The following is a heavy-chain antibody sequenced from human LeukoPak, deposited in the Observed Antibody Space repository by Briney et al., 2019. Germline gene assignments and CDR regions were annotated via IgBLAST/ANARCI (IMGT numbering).Heavy chain of an antibody. D-gene: IGHD6-19*01. J-gene: IGHJ4*02. V-gene: IGHV3-23*01. Sequence: AGSLRLSCAASGFTFSSYAMSWVRQAPGKGLEWVSAICGSGGSTYYADSVKGRFTISRDNSKNTLYLQMNSLRAEDTAVYYCAKSLNVAVAGTVDYWGQGTLVTVSS. CDR3: AKSLNVAVAGTVDY. CDR2: ICGSGGST. CDR1: GFTFSSYA.